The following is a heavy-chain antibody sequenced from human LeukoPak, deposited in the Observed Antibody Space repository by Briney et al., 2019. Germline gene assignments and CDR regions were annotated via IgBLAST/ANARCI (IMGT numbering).Heavy chain of an antibody. CDR3: ARESYCSGGSCYSGRAFDI. J-gene: IGHJ3*02. V-gene: IGHV1-2*02. Sequence: PGASVKVSCKASGYTFTGYYMHWVRQAPGQGLEWMGWINPNSGGTNYAQKFQGRVTMTRDTSISTAYMELSRLRAEDTAVYYCARESYCSGGSCYSGRAFDIWGQGTMVTVSS. CDR1: GYTFTGYY. D-gene: IGHD2-15*01. CDR2: INPNSGGT.